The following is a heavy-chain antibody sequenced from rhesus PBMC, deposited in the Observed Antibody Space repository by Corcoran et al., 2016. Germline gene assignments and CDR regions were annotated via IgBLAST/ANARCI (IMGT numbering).Heavy chain of an antibody. V-gene: IGHV3-183*01. CDR1: GFTCGDYG. J-gene: IGHJ4*01. CDR2: ISYPDTTI. Sequence: EVQLVESGGGLVQPGGSLRLSCASSGFTCGDYGMHWVRQAPGKGLEGVSSISYPDTTIDYAASVNGRFTISRDNAKNSLSLQMSSLRAEDTAVYYCTRVDSSWSLFDYWGQGVLVTVSS. D-gene: IGHD6-13*01. CDR3: TRVDSSWSLFDY.